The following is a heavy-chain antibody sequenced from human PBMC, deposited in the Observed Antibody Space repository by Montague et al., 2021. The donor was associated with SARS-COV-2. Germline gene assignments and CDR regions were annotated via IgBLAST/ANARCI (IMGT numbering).Heavy chain of an antibody. D-gene: IGHD2-15*01. V-gene: IGHV4-61*02. Sequence: TLSLTCTVSGGSISSGSYYWSWIRQPAGKGLEWIGRNYTSGSTNYTPSLKSRVTISVDTSKNQFSLKLSSATAADTAVYYCARVVGFDFDYWGQGTLVTVSS. J-gene: IGHJ4*02. CDR3: ARVVGFDFDY. CDR1: GGSISSGSYY. CDR2: NYTSGST.